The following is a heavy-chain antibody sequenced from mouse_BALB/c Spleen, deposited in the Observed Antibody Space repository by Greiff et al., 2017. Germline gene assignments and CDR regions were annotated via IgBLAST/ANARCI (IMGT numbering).Heavy chain of an antibody. CDR2: INPSSGYT. Sequence: QVQLKQSGAELARPGASVKMSCKASGYTFTSYTMHWVKQRPGQGLEWIGYINPSSGYTNYNQKFKDKATLTADKSSSTAYMQLSSLTSEDSAVYYCARGGGNHWYFDVWGAGTTVTVSS. D-gene: IGHD1-1*02. V-gene: IGHV1-4*01. CDR3: ARGGGNHWYFDV. J-gene: IGHJ1*01. CDR1: GYTFTSYT.